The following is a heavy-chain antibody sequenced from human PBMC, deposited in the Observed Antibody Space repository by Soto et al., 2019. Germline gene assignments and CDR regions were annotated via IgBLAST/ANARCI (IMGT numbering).Heavy chain of an antibody. J-gene: IGHJ4*02. Sequence: LSLTCTVSGGSISSYYWSWIRQPPGKGLEWIGYIYYSGSTNYNPSLKSRVTISVDTSKNQFSLKLSSVTAADTAVYYCARVSSSSWLFDYGGQGTLVTVSS. CDR1: GGSISSYY. D-gene: IGHD6-13*01. CDR3: ARVSSSSWLFDY. CDR2: IYYSGST. V-gene: IGHV4-59*01.